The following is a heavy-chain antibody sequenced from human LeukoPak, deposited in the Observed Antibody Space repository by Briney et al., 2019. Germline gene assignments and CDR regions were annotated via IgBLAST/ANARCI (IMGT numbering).Heavy chain of an antibody. J-gene: IGHJ5*02. V-gene: IGHV4-59*01. CDR3: ARDPYRDNCFDP. D-gene: IGHD1-26*01. CDR1: GGSISGSY. Sequence: SETLSLTCTVSGGSISGSYWSWIRQPPGKGLEWIGSFYYSGNTNYNPSLKSRVTISVDTSKNQFSLNLSSVTAADTAVYYCARDPYRDNCFDPWGQGTLVTVSS. CDR2: FYYSGNT.